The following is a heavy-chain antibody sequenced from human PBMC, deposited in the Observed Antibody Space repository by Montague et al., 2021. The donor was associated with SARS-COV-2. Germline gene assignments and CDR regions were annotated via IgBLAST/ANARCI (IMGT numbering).Heavy chain of an antibody. CDR2: INHGGST. J-gene: IGHJ6*03. CDR3: ARLRDGVVPSPILGVGPYYSYYCMDV. Sequence: SETLSLTCAVHGTSFSGYYWNWIRQPPGKGLEWIGEINHGGSTKYSPSLTSRLTISADTSKTQFSLKLTSVAAADTAVYYCARLRDGVVPSPILGVGPYYSYYCMDVWGRGTTVTVSS. CDR1: GTSFSGYY. D-gene: IGHD3-10*01. V-gene: IGHV4-34*01.